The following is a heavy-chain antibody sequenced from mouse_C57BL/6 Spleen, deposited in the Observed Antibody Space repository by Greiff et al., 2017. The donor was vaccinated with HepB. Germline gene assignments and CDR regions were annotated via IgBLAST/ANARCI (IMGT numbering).Heavy chain of an antibody. D-gene: IGHD1-1*01. Sequence: EVQLVESGGGLVKPGGSLKLSCAASGFTFSSYTMSWVRQTPEKRLEWVATISGGGGNTYYPDSVKGRFTISRDNAKNTLYLQMSSLRSEDTALYYCARRLAKGYFDYWGQGTTLTVSS. CDR3: ARRLAKGYFDY. CDR2: ISGGGGNT. CDR1: GFTFSSYT. V-gene: IGHV5-9*01. J-gene: IGHJ2*01.